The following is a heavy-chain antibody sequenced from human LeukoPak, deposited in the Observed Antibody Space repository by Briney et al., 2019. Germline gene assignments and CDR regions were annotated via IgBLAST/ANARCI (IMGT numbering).Heavy chain of an antibody. J-gene: IGHJ6*03. CDR1: GFSFSDYY. CDR2: ISRGGSTI. CDR3: ARENYYYMDV. V-gene: IGHV3-11*01. Sequence: GGSLRLSCAASGFSFSDYYMTWIRQAPGKGLEWVSYISRGGSTIYYADSVKGRFTISRDNAKNSLYLQMDSPRAEDTAVYYCARENYYYMDVWGKGTTVTVSS.